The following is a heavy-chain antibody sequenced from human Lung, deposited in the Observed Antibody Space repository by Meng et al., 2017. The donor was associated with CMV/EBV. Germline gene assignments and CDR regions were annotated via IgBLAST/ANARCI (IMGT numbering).Heavy chain of an antibody. CDR1: GFTFSTYW. J-gene: IGHJ6*02. D-gene: IGHD2-2*02. CDR2: ISSDGSST. V-gene: IGHV3-74*01. Sequence: SXAASGFTFSTYWMHWVRQVPGKGLVWVSRISSDGSSTRSYADSVKGRFTISRDNAKNTLYLKMNSLRAEDTAVYYCVRGAMCSSTSCYKYYYYGMDVWGQGXTVTVSS. CDR3: VRGAMCSSTSCYKYYYYGMDV.